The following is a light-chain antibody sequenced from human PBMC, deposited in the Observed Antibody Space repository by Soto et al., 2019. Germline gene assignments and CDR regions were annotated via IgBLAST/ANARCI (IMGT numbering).Light chain of an antibody. CDR1: SSDVGGYNS. CDR3: SSSTSSITYV. CDR2: DVT. J-gene: IGLJ1*01. V-gene: IGLV2-14*01. Sequence: ALTQPASVSGSPGQSITISCTGTSSDVGGYNSVSWYRQDPGKAPKLMIYDVTNRPSGVSNRFSGSKSGNTASLTISGLQAEDEADYYCSSSTSSITYVFGTGTKVTVL.